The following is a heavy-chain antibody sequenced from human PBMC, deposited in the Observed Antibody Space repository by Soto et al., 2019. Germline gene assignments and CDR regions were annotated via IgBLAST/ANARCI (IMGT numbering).Heavy chain of an antibody. Sequence: QVQLQESGPGLVKPSETLSLNCTVSGDSISSYYWSWIRQSPGKGLEWIGYIYYSGSTNYNPSLKSRVTRSVDTSKNQFALKLSSVTAADTAVYYCARGSSGWAPRLDSWGQGTLVTVSS. D-gene: IGHD6-19*01. CDR2: IYYSGST. V-gene: IGHV4-59*01. J-gene: IGHJ4*02. CDR1: GDSISSYY. CDR3: ARGSSGWAPRLDS.